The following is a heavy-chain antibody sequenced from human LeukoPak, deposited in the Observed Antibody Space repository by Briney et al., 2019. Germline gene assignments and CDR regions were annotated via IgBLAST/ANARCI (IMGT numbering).Heavy chain of an antibody. D-gene: IGHD5-18*01. Sequence: SVKVSCKASGGTFSSYAISWVRQAPGQGLEWMGRIIPIFGTANYAQKFQGRVTITTDESTSTAYMELSSLRSEDTAVYYCARDGGYSCGYAYWGQGTLVTVSS. J-gene: IGHJ4*02. V-gene: IGHV1-69*05. CDR3: ARDGGYSCGYAY. CDR2: IIPIFGTA. CDR1: GGTFSSYA.